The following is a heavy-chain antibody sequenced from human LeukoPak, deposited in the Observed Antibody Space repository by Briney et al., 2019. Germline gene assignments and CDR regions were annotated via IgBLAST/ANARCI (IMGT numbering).Heavy chain of an antibody. CDR1: GGSISSSSYF. CDR2: INTTEGI. V-gene: IGHV4-61*09. CDR3: ARAGVVPAAINRAFDI. J-gene: IGHJ3*02. Sequence: PSQTLSLTCTVSGGSISSSSYFWSWIRQPAGKGLEWIGHINTTEGINYNPSLKSRVTISVDTSRNQFSLKLTSVTAADTAVYYCARAGVVPAAINRAFDIWGQGSVVTVSS. D-gene: IGHD2-2*02.